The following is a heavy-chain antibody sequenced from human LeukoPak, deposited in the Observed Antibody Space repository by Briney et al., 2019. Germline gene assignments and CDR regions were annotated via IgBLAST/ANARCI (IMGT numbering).Heavy chain of an antibody. CDR2: INPNSGGT. V-gene: IGHV1-2*02. CDR3: ARRGSYYYDSSGYLIDY. CDR1: GYTFTSYD. Sequence: ASVKVSCKASGYTFTSYDINWVRQATGQGLEWMGWINPNSGGTNYAQKFQGRVTMTRDTSISTAYMELSRLRSDDTAVYYCARRGSYYYDSSGYLIDYWGQGTLVTVSS. D-gene: IGHD3-22*01. J-gene: IGHJ4*02.